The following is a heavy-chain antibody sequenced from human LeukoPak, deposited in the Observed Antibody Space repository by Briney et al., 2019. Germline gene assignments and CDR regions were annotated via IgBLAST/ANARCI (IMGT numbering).Heavy chain of an antibody. V-gene: IGHV1-2*02. CDR3: ARGIYARAATGFQD. J-gene: IGHJ1*01. D-gene: IGHD2-15*01. CDR1: GYTFTGYY. Sequence: ASVKASCKASGYTFTGYYIHWVRQAPGHGLEGMGWINANSGGTNFAEKFQGRVTMTRDTSISTAYMELSRLRSDDTAVYYCARGIYARAATGFQDWGQGSLVTVSS. CDR2: INANSGGT.